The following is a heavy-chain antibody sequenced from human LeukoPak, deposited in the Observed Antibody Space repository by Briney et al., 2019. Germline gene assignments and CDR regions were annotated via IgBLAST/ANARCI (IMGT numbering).Heavy chain of an antibody. CDR1: GFTFSSYW. D-gene: IGHD3-16*01. V-gene: IGHV3-7*01. CDR3: AKDMTGLRDY. J-gene: IGHJ4*02. CDR2: IKQHGSEK. Sequence: PGGSLRLSCAASGFTFSSYWMSWVRQAPGKGLEWVANIKQHGSEKYYVDSVKGRFTISRDNAKNSLYLQMNSLRAEDTAIYYCAKDMTGLRDYWGQGTLVTVPS.